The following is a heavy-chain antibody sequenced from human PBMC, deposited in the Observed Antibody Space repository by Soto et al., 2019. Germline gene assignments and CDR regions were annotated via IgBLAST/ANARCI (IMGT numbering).Heavy chain of an antibody. Sequence: PSETLSLPCTVSGGYISSSSDYWGWIRQRAGKGLGWIGSISCRGSTYYSPSLKRRVTISVDTSGHEFSVKLSSVTPAAPPVYSFARRDYGRSGFHSYFDLWGRGPLVTVSS. J-gene: IGHJ2*01. D-gene: IGHD3-22*01. CDR1: GGYISSSSDY. CDR3: ARRDYGRSGFHSYFDL. CDR2: ISCRGST. V-gene: IGHV4-39*01.